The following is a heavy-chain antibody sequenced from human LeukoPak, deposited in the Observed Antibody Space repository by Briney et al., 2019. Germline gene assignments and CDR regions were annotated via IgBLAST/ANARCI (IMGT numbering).Heavy chain of an antibody. J-gene: IGHJ4*02. D-gene: IGHD1-26*01. Sequence: PGGSLRLSCAASGFTFSNAWMSWVRQAPGKGLEWVGRIKSKTDGGTTDYAAPVKGRFTISRDDSKNTLYLQMNSLKTEDTAVYYCTTDRVRGSYQYFDYWGQGTLVTVSS. CDR2: IKSKTDGGTT. CDR1: GFTFSNAW. CDR3: TTDRVRGSYQYFDY. V-gene: IGHV3-15*01.